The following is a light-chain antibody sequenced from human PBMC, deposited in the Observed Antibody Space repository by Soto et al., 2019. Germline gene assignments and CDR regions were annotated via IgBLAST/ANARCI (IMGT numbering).Light chain of an antibody. CDR3: QQYGNSPLT. V-gene: IGKV3-20*01. CDR1: QSISNN. Sequence: EIMLTQSPATLSLSPGERATLSCRASQSISNNLAWYQQKPGQAPRVIIFGVSTRATAIPDRFSGSGSGTDFTLTISRLEPEDFALYYCQQYGNSPLTFGGGTKVDIK. CDR2: GVS. J-gene: IGKJ4*01.